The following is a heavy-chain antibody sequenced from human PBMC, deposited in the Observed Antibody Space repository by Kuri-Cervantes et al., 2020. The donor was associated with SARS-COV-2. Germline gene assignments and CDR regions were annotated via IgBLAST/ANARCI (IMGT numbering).Heavy chain of an antibody. J-gene: IGHJ4*02. V-gene: IGHV3-9*01. Sequence: SLKISCAASGFTFSSYWMSWVRQAPGKGLEWVSGISWNSGSIGYADSVKGRFTISRDNSKNSLYLEMNSLGPEDTAVYYCAKVETASLDYWGQGTLVTVSS. CDR3: AKVETASLDY. CDR1: GFTFSSYW. D-gene: IGHD3-3*01. CDR2: ISWNSGSI.